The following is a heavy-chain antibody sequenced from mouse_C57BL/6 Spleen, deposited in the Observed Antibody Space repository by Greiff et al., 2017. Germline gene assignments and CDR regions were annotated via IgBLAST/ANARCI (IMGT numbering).Heavy chain of an antibody. Sequence: VQLQQPGAELVKPGASVKLSCKASGYTFTSYWMHWVKQRPGRGLEWIGRIDPNSGGTKYNEKFKSKATLTVDKPSSTAYMQLSSLTSGDSAVYYCARCDYDGLFDYWGQGTTLTVSS. CDR2: IDPNSGGT. D-gene: IGHD2-4*01. CDR1: GYTFTSYW. CDR3: ARCDYDGLFDY. V-gene: IGHV1-72*01. J-gene: IGHJ2*01.